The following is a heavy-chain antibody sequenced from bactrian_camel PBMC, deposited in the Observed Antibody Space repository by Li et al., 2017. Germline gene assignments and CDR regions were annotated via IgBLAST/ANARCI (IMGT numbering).Heavy chain of an antibody. CDR3: AKPVEDETGGGTWGY. V-gene: IGHV3S55*01. D-gene: IGHD5*01. CDR1: GYTFSTCS. CDR2: VSSDTSL. J-gene: IGHJ6*01. Sequence: HVQLVESGGGSVQAGGSLRLSCQGSGYTFSTCSMGWYRQAPGKERELVSRVSSDTSLSYADSVRGRFTISRDNAKNTLYLQLNSLKTEDTAMYYCAKPVEDETGGGTWGYWGQGTQVTVS.